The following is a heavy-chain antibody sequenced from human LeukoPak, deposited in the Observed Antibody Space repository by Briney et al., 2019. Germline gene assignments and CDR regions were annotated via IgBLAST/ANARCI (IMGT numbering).Heavy chain of an antibody. CDR2: IYPGDTDI. D-gene: IGHD4-17*01. Sequence: GESLKISCKGSGYSFTSYWIGWVRQMPGKGLEWMGIIYPGDTDIRYSPSFRGQVTISADKSISTAYLQWSSLKASDTAMYYCASPSYGDYSAFDIWGQGTMVTVSS. V-gene: IGHV5-51*01. CDR3: ASPSYGDYSAFDI. J-gene: IGHJ3*02. CDR1: GYSFTSYW.